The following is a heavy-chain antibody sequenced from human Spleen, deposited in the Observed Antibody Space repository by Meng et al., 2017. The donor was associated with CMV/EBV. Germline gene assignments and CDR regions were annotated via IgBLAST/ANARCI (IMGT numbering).Heavy chain of an antibody. V-gene: IGHV3-7*01. D-gene: IGHD6-6*01. CDR3: ARGPRQLASPNYNGMDV. CDR2: IKQDGSEK. Sequence: GKGLEWVANIKQDGSEKYYVDSVKGRFTISRDNAKSSLYLEMSSLRAEDTAIYYCARGPRQLASPNYNGMDVWGQGTTVTVSS. J-gene: IGHJ6*02.